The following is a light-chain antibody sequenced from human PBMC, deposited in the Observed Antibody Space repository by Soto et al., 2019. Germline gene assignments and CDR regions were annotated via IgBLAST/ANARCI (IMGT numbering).Light chain of an antibody. J-gene: IGLJ3*02. CDR3: QVWDSSSDHWV. V-gene: IGLV3-21*02. CDR1: IIGSKS. Sequence: SYELTQPPSVSVAPRQTARITCGGNIIGSKSVHWYQQKPGQAPVLVVYDDSARPSWSPERFSGSNTGNTATLTISRVGAGDEDDYYCQVWDSSSDHWVFGEGTKPTVL. CDR2: DDS.